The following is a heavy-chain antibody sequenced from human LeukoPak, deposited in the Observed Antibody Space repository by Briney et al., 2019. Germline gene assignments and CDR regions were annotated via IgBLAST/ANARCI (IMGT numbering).Heavy chain of an antibody. CDR3: ARCIVVVVAATPGYFDY. V-gene: IGHV4-34*01. J-gene: IGHJ4*02. Sequence: SETLSLTCDVYGGYFRGYYWSWIRQPPGQGLEWIGEINDSGGTNNNPPVKSGVTILVGTSKNQFALKLSSVTAADTAVYYCARCIVVVVAATPGYFDYWGQGTLVTVSS. D-gene: IGHD2-15*01. CDR1: GGYFRGYY. CDR2: INDSGGT.